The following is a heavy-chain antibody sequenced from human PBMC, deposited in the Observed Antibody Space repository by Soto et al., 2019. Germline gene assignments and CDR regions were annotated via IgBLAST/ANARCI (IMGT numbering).Heavy chain of an antibody. CDR2: IIPIFGTA. CDR1: GGTFSSYA. D-gene: IGHD2-15*01. V-gene: IGHV1-69*13. CDR3: AAARGDRSGYYFDF. J-gene: IGHJ4*02. Sequence: GASVKVSCKASGGTFSSYAISWVRQAPGQGLEWMGGIIPIFGTANYAQKFQGRVTITADESTSTAYMKLSSLRSADTAVYYCAAARGDRSGYYFDFWGQGTLVTVSS.